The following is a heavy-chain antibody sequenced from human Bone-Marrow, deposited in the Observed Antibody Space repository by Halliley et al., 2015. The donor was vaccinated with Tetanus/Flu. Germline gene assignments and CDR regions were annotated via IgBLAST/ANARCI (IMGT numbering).Heavy chain of an antibody. D-gene: IGHD1-26*01. J-gene: IGHJ6*02. CDR1: GFTFDDYG. CDR3: AREGLELDYSLDV. V-gene: IGHV3-20*04. Sequence: LRLSCEASGFTFDDYGMSWVRQAPGKGLEWVAHINWNGGSIGYGDFVKGRFAISRDNAKNSLYLEMKSLTTADTALYYCAREGLELDYSLDVWGQGTTVTVSS. CDR2: INWNGGSI.